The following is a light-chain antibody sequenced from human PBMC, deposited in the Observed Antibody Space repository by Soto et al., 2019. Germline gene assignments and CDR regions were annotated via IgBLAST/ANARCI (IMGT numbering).Light chain of an antibody. CDR1: QSVSSSY. Sequence: EIGLTQSPGTLSLSPGERATLSCRASQSVSSSYLAWYQQKPGQAPRLLIYGASSRDTGIPDRFSGSGSGTDFTLTISRLEPEDFAVFYCQQYCSSPITFGGGTKVEIK. CDR2: GAS. CDR3: QQYCSSPIT. V-gene: IGKV3-20*01. J-gene: IGKJ4*01.